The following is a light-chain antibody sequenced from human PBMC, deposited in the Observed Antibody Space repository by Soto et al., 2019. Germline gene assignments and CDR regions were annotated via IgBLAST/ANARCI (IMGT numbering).Light chain of an antibody. CDR1: QSVRNN. V-gene: IGKV3-15*01. J-gene: IGKJ2*01. CDR2: AAS. CDR3: QQYNNWPPEYT. Sequence: EIVMTQSPATLSVSPGESATLSCRASQSVRNNLAWYQQKPGQAPRLLIYAASSRATGIPARFSGSGSGTEFTFTISSLQSEDFAVYYCQQYNNWPPEYTFGQGTKLEIK.